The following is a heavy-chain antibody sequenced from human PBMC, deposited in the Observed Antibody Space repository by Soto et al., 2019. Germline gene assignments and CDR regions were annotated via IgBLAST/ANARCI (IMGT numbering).Heavy chain of an antibody. Sequence: GGSLRLSCAASGFSFTNYAMSWVRQSPGKGLEWVSAISGSGGSTYYADSVRGRFTISRDNSENTLYLQLNSLRADDTAVYYCATGELLPIHLFDYWGQGTLVTVSS. J-gene: IGHJ4*02. V-gene: IGHV3-23*01. CDR1: GFSFTNYA. CDR3: ATGELLPIHLFDY. CDR2: ISGSGGST. D-gene: IGHD3-10*01.